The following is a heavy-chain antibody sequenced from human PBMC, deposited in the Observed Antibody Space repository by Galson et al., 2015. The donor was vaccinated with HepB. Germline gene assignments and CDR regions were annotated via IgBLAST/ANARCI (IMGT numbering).Heavy chain of an antibody. V-gene: IGHV3-53*05. Sequence: SLRLSCAASGFTVSSNYMSWVRQAPGKGLEWVSIIYSGGSTYYADSVKGRFTISRDNSKNTLYLQMNSLRAEDTAVYYCASPGYSSTYPLRYWGQGTLVTVSS. D-gene: IGHD6-13*01. CDR3: ASPGYSSTYPLRY. CDR1: GFTVSSNY. CDR2: IYSGGST. J-gene: IGHJ4*02.